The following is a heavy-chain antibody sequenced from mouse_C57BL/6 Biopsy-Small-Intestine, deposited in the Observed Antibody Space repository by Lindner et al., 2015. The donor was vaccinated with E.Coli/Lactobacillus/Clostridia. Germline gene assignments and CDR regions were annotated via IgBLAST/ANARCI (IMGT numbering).Heavy chain of an antibody. CDR1: GYVFTNYL. J-gene: IGHJ2*01. V-gene: IGHV1-54*01. CDR2: ISPGSGGT. Sequence: VQLQESGAELVRPGTSVKVSCKASGYVFTNYLIEWVKQRPGQGLEWIGVISPGSGGTNFNENFRDKATLTADISSSTAYMQLSNLTSEDSAVYFCVCLHYTGFNYEYSDYWGPRHRSHSLL. D-gene: IGHD1-2*01. CDR3: VCLHYTGFNYEYSDY.